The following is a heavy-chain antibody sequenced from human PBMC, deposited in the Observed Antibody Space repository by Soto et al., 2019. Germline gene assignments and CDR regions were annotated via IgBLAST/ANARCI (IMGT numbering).Heavy chain of an antibody. CDR2: VKSKADGGTA. V-gene: IGHV3-15*07. Sequence: EVQLVESGGGLVQPGGSLRLSCAASGFSITNTWMHWVRQAPGKGLEWVGRVKSKADGGTADYAGPVKGRFTVSRDDSKNTQYLQMNSLKMEDTAVYYCNSYPDFWGGHTPLWGQGTLVTVSS. D-gene: IGHD3-3*01. CDR1: GFSITNTW. J-gene: IGHJ4*02. CDR3: NSYPDFWGGHTPL.